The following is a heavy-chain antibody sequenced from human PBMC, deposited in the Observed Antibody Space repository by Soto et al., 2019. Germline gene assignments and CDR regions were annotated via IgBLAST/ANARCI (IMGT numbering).Heavy chain of an antibody. J-gene: IGHJ4*02. CDR1: GFTFGNLA. CDR3: AILNAASGSY. D-gene: IGHD6-25*01. CDR2: IDAGGGST. V-gene: IGHV3-23*01. Sequence: LVGSLRLSCTASGFTFGNLAITWVRQAPGKGLKWVSTIDAGGGSTHYADSVKGRFTISRDNSKNTLYLQMNSLRAEDTAVYYCAILNAASGSYWGQGSLVTVSS.